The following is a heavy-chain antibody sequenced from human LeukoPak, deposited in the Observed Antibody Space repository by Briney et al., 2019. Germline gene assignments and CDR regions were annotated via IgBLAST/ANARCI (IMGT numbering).Heavy chain of an antibody. D-gene: IGHD3-10*01. CDR1: GGSLSSSTYW. V-gene: IGHV4-39*01. CDR3: ARQYGSGFWFFDN. CDR2: IFYSGSN. J-gene: IGHJ4*02. Sequence: SETLSLTCSVSGGSLSSSTYWWAWIRQPPGKGLEWIGSIFYSGSNHYNPYLKSRVTISVDTSNNQFSLKLTSVTAADTAVYYCARQYGSGFWFFDNWGQGTLVTVSS.